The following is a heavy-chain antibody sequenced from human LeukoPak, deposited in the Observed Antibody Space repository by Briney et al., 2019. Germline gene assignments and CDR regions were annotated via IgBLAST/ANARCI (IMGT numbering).Heavy chain of an antibody. Sequence: GGSLRLSCAASGLTFSNFWMHWVRQPPGKGLVWVALVKGDGRTTIYADSVKGRFTISRDNAKNTLYLQMNSLRADDSGVYYCATGHSYGYDYWGQGVLVTVSS. J-gene: IGHJ4*02. D-gene: IGHD5-18*01. CDR1: GLTFSNFW. V-gene: IGHV3-74*01. CDR2: VKGDGRTT. CDR3: ATGHSYGYDY.